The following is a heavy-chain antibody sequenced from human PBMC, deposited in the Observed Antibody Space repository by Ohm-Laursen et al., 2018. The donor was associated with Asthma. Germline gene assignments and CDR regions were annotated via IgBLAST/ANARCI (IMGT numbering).Heavy chain of an antibody. CDR1: GFTFSSYA. Sequence: GSLRLSCAASGFTFSSYAMSWVRQAPGKGLEWVSAISGSGGSTYYADSVKGRFTISRDNTKNTLYLQMNSLRAEDTAVYYCAKVVGFVDYYDSSGYYLDYWGQGTLVTVSS. D-gene: IGHD3-22*01. V-gene: IGHV3-23*01. CDR2: ISGSGGST. J-gene: IGHJ4*02. CDR3: AKVVGFVDYYDSSGYYLDY.